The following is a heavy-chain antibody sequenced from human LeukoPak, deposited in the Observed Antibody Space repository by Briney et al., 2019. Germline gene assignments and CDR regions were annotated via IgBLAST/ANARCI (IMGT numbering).Heavy chain of an antibody. V-gene: IGHV1-46*01. CDR3: ARSPFGDGYNWGYYYYGMDV. Sequence: ASVKVSCKASGYTFTSYYMHWVRQAPGQGLEWMGIINPSGGSTSYAQKFQGRVTMTRNTSTSTVYMELSSLRSEDTAVYYCARSPFGDGYNWGYYYYGMDVWGQGTTVTVSS. J-gene: IGHJ6*02. CDR1: GYTFTSYY. CDR2: INPSGGST. D-gene: IGHD5-24*01.